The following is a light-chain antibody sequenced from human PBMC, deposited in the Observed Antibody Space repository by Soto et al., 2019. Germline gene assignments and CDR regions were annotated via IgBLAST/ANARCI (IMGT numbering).Light chain of an antibody. J-gene: IGLJ2*01. Sequence: QSVLTQPASVSGSPGQSITISCTGTSSDGGDYNYVSWYQQHPGKAPNLIIYEVTNRPSGVSNRFSGSKSGYTASLTISGLQAEDEGDYYCSSYTAASSLDVVFGGGTKLTVL. CDR2: EVT. CDR3: SSYTAASSLDVV. V-gene: IGLV2-14*01. CDR1: SSDGGDYNY.